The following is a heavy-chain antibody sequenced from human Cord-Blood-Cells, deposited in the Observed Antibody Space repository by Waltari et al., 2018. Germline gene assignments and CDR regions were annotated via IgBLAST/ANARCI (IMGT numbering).Heavy chain of an antibody. Sequence: QVQLQQRGAGLLKPSETLSLTCAVYGGSFSGYYWSWIRQPPGKGLEWIGEINHSGSTNYNPSLKSRVTISVDTSKNQFSLKLSSVTAADTAVYYCARRLLTGDGPPFDYWGQGTLVTVSS. CDR2: INHSGST. V-gene: IGHV4-34*01. J-gene: IGHJ4*02. CDR3: ARRLLTGDGPPFDY. CDR1: GGSFSGYY. D-gene: IGHD7-27*01.